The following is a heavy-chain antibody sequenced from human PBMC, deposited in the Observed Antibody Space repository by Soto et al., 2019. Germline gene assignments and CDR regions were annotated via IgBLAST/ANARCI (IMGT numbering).Heavy chain of an antibody. CDR1: GGTFGNSA. V-gene: IGHV1-69*12. CDR2: IIPMFPTP. J-gene: IGHJ6*02. CDR3: ARDKDRQHLGGNYYYGIDV. Sequence: QVQLVQSGAEVKKPGSSVTVSCKASGGTFGNSAISWVRQAPGQGLEWMGGIIPMFPTPDYAQKFQGRVTSTADESTSTAYMELTSLRSEDTAVYYCARDKDRQHLGGNYYYGIDVWGQGTTVTVSS.